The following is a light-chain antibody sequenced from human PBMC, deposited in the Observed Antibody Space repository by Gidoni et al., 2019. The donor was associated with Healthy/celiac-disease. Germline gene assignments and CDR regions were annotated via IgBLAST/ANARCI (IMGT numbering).Light chain of an antibody. V-gene: IGKV3-15*01. CDR2: GAS. CDR3: QQYNNWWT. J-gene: IGKJ1*01. CDR1: QRVSSN. Sequence: EIVMTQSPATLSVSPGERATLSCRASQRVSSNLAWYHQKPGQSPRLLIYGASTRATGIPARFSGSGSGTEFTLTISSLQSEDFAVYYCQQYNNWWTFGQGTKVEIK.